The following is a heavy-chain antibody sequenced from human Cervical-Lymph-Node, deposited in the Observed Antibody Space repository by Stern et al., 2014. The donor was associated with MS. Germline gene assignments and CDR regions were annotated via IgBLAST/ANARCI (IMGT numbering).Heavy chain of an antibody. D-gene: IGHD1-26*01. CDR3: ARNLYSGSYPGYFDN. CDR1: GYTFTSYG. CDR2: ISAYSGNT. Sequence: QVHLVQSGAEVKKPGASVTVSCKASGYTFTSYGISWVRQAPGQGLEWMGWISAYSGNTNYAQKLQGRVTMTTDTSTTTAYMELRSLGSDDTAVYYCARNLYSGSYPGYFDNWGQGTLLTVSS. J-gene: IGHJ4*02. V-gene: IGHV1-18*04.